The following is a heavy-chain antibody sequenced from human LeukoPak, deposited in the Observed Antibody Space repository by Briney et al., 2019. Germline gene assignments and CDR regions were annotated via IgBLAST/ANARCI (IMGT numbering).Heavy chain of an antibody. V-gene: IGHV1-69*13. CDR2: IIPIFGTA. Sequence: GASVKVSCKDSGGTFSSYAISWVRQAPGQGLEWMGGIIPIFGTANYAQKFQGRVTITADESTSTAYIELSSLRSEDTAVYYCARDSSGYSFDIWGQGTMVTVSS. D-gene: IGHD3-22*01. CDR1: GGTFSSYA. J-gene: IGHJ3*02. CDR3: ARDSSGYSFDI.